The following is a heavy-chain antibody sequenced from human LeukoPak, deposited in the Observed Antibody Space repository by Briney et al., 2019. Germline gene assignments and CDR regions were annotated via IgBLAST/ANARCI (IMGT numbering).Heavy chain of an antibody. Sequence: SETLSLTCTVSGGSISSYYWSWIRQPPGKGLEWIGYIYTSGSTNYNPSLKSRVTTSVDTSKNQFSLKLSSVTAADTAVYYCARLLVVVTPDAFDIWGQGTMVTVSS. CDR1: GGSISSYY. CDR2: IYTSGST. D-gene: IGHD2-21*02. V-gene: IGHV4-4*09. CDR3: ARLLVVVTPDAFDI. J-gene: IGHJ3*02.